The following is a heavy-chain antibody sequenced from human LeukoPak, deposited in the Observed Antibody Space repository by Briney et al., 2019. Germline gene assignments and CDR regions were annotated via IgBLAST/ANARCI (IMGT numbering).Heavy chain of an antibody. CDR3: AKRVAAAGIFDY. CDR1: GGSISSSSYY. J-gene: IGHJ4*02. Sequence: SETLSLTCTVSGGSISSSSYYWGWIRQPPGKGLEWIGSIYYSGSTYYNPSLKSRVTISVDTSKNQFSLKLSSVTAADTAVYYCAKRVAAAGIFDYWGQRTLVTVSS. V-gene: IGHV4-39*07. D-gene: IGHD6-13*01. CDR2: IYYSGST.